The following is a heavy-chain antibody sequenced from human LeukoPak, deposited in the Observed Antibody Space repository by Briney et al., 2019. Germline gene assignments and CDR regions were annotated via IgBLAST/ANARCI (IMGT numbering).Heavy chain of an antibody. D-gene: IGHD4-11*01. J-gene: IGHJ5*02. CDR3: AGGQHRYSNYVLS. V-gene: IGHV4-39*01. Sequence: SETLSLTCTVSGGSISSSSYYWGWIRQPPGKGLEWIGSIYYSGSTYYNPSLKSRVTISVDTSKNQFSLKLSSVTAADTAVYYCAGGQHRYSNYVLSWGQGTLVTVSS. CDR1: GGSISSSSYY. CDR2: IYYSGST.